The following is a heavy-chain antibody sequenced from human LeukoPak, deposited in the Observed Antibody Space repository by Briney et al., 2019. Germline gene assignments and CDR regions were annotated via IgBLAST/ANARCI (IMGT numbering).Heavy chain of an antibody. CDR1: GFTFFNYG. CDR3: AKDRRMMSAYYGMDV. CDR2: ISYDGGNQ. V-gene: IGHV3-30*18. Sequence: PGGSLRLSCEASGFTFFNYGVHLVRQAPGKGLEWVSLISYDGGNQKYADSVKGRFTISRDNSKNTVYLQLNSLRAEDTAVYYCAKDRRMMSAYYGMDVWGQGTTVIVSS. D-gene: IGHD3-16*01. J-gene: IGHJ6*02.